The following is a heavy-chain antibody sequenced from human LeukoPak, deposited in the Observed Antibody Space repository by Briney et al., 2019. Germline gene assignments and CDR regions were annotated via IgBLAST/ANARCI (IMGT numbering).Heavy chain of an antibody. CDR1: GYTLTELP. D-gene: IGHD1-26*01. CDR3: ATGTSGSYYVGIVRPIDY. CDR2: FDPDDGET. J-gene: IGHJ4*02. Sequence: ASVKVSCKVSGYTLTELPIHWVRQAPGKGLEWRGGFDPDDGETVYAQMFQGRVTMTEDTSSDTASMELSSLRSEDTAVYYCATGTSGSYYVGIVRPIDYWGQGTLVTVSS. V-gene: IGHV1-24*01.